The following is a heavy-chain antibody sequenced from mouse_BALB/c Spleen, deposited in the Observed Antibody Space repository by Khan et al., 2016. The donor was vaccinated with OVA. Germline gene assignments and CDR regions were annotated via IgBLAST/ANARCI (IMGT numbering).Heavy chain of an antibody. CDR2: INTETGEP. D-gene: IGHD2-14*01. Sequence: QIQLVQSGPELKKPGETVKISCKASGYTFTDYSMHWVKQAPGKGLKWMGWINTETGEPTYADDFKGRFAFSLQTSASTAYLQINNLKNEDTATYFCARDRYDYFDYWGQGTTLTVSS. CDR1: GYTFTDYS. J-gene: IGHJ2*01. V-gene: IGHV9-2-1*01. CDR3: ARDRYDYFDY.